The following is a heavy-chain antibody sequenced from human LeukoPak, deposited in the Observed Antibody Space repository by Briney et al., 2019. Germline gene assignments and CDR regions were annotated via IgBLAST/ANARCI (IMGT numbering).Heavy chain of an antibody. CDR3: ARDRVKTYDFWSGYHETRFDY. D-gene: IGHD3-3*01. J-gene: IGHJ4*02. CDR2: INPSGGST. V-gene: IGHV1-46*01. CDR1: GYTFTSYY. Sequence: ASVKVSCKASGYTFTSYYMHWVRQAPGQGLEWMGIINPSGGSTSYAQKFQGRVTMTRDTSTSTVYMELSSLRSEDTAVYYCARDRVKTYDFWSGYHETRFDYWGQGTPVTVSS.